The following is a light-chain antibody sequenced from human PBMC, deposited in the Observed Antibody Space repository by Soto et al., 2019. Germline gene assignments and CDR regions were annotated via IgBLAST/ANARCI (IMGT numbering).Light chain of an antibody. V-gene: IGLV1-40*01. Sequence: QSVLTQPPSVAGAPGQGVTISCTGSSSNIGAGYDVHWYQQLPGTAPKLLIYANTNRPSGVPDRFSGSQSGTSASLAITGLQAEDEAGYYCQSYDSSLSGSGVFGTGTKLTVL. CDR3: QSYDSSLSGSGV. J-gene: IGLJ1*01. CDR2: ANT. CDR1: SSNIGAGYD.